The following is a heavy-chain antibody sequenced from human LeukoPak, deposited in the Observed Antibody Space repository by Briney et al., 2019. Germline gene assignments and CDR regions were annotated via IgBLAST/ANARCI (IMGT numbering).Heavy chain of an antibody. Sequence: PGRSLRLSCAASGFTFSSYAMHWVRQAPGKGLEWVAVISYDGSNKYYADSVKGRFTISRDNSKNTLYLQMNSLRAEDTAVYYCARDKDSYGHDLDYWGQGTLVTVSS. CDR1: GFTFSSYA. J-gene: IGHJ4*02. CDR2: ISYDGSNK. V-gene: IGHV3-30*04. CDR3: ARDKDSYGHDLDY. D-gene: IGHD5-18*01.